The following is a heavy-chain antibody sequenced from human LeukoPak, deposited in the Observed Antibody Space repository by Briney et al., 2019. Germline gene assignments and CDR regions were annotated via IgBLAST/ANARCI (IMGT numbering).Heavy chain of an antibody. CDR2: IYYSGST. Sequence: SETLSLTCTVSGGSVSSGSYYWSWIRQPPGKGLEWIGYIYYSGSTNYNPSLKSRVTISVDTSKNQFSLKLSSVTAADTAVYYCARDNSTVNFYRYFDLWGRGTLVTVSS. CDR3: ARDNSTVNFYRYFDL. D-gene: IGHD2/OR15-2a*01. J-gene: IGHJ2*01. V-gene: IGHV4-61*01. CDR1: GGSVSSGSYY.